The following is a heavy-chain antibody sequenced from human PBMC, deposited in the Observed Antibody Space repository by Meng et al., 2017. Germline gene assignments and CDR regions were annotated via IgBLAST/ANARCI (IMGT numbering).Heavy chain of an antibody. CDR2: INAGNGNT. V-gene: IGHV1-3*01. Sequence: QVPLGPSGAEAKKPGASVKVSCKASGYTFTSYAMHWVRQAPGQRLEWMGWINAGNGNTKYSQKFQGRVTITRDTSASTAYMELSSLRSEDTAVYYCARDRSRLSTVTLLFDPWGQGTLVTVSS. CDR3: ARDRSRLSTVTLLFDP. CDR1: GYTFTSYA. D-gene: IGHD4-17*01. J-gene: IGHJ5*02.